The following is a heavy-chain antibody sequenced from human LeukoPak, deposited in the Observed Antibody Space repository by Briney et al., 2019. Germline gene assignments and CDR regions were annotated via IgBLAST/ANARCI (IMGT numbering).Heavy chain of an antibody. CDR1: GFTFGNYA. CDR2: ISGTGSST. D-gene: IGHD2-2*02. V-gene: IGHV3-23*01. CDR3: AKASVAIPQYCNS. J-gene: IGHJ5*02. Sequence: GGSLRPSCEASGFTFGNYAMNWVRQAPGKGLEWVSTISGTGSSTYYADSAKGRFTISRDNSKDTLFLQLNSLTAADTAMYFCAKASVAIPQYCNSWGQGTLVTVSS.